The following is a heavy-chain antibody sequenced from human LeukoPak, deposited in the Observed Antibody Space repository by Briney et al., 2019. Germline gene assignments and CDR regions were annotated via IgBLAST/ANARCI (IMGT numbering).Heavy chain of an antibody. CDR2: IKQDGSEK. Sequence: GGSLRLSCAASGFTSSDYWMIWVRQAPGKGLEWVANIKQDGSEKYYVDSVKGRFTISRDNAKNSLYLQMNSLRAEDTAVYYCARESSGWPESAVDIWGQGTMVTVSS. V-gene: IGHV3-7*03. D-gene: IGHD6-19*01. J-gene: IGHJ3*02. CDR3: ARESSGWPESAVDI. CDR1: GFTSSDYW.